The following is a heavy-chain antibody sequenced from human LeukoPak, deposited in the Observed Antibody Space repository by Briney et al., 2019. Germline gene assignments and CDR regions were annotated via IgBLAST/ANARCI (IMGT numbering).Heavy chain of an antibody. CDR1: GFTFSSCP. CDR2: ISGNGGST. J-gene: IGHJ4*02. V-gene: IGHV3-64*01. D-gene: IGHD1-26*01. CDR3: VRESPNGSSDC. Sequence: GGSLRLSCAAPGFTFSSCPMHWVRQAPGKGLEYVSAISGNGGSTYYANSVRGRFTISRDNSKNTLYLQMDSLRAEDMAMYYRVRESPNGSSDCWGQGTLVIVSS.